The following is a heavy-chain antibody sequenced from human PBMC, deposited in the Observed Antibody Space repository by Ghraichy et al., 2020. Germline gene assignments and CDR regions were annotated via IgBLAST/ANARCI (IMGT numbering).Heavy chain of an antibody. CDR3: ARVRYYYDSSDAFDI. Sequence: SVKVSCKASVGTFSSYAISWVRQAPGQGLEWMGGIIPIFGTANYAQKFQGRVTITADESTSTAYMELSSLRSEDTAVYYCARVRYYYDSSDAFDIWGQGTMVTVSS. V-gene: IGHV1-69*13. CDR1: VGTFSSYA. J-gene: IGHJ3*02. CDR2: IIPIFGTA. D-gene: IGHD3-22*01.